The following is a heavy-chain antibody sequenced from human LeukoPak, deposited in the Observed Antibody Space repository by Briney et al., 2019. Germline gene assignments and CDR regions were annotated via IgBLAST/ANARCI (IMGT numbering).Heavy chain of an antibody. CDR2: IYHSGSS. J-gene: IGHJ4*02. V-gene: IGHV4-39*01. Sequence: SETLSRTCSVSGASIDTSAYNWGWIRQPPGKGLEWIGSIYHSGSSYDNPSLKSRLTLSIDTSRNQFSLTLKSVTAADSGVYFCAREILYDSTAYYLWGQGTVVTVSS. CDR1: GASIDTSAYN. CDR3: AREILYDSTAYYL. D-gene: IGHD3-22*01.